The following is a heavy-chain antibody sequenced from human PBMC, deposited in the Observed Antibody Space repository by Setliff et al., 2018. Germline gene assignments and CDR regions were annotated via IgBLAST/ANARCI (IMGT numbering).Heavy chain of an antibody. Sequence: SETLSLTCTVSGGSISSHYWSWIRQPPGKGLEWIGSIYYSGSTNYNPSLKSRVTISVDTSKNKFSLKLSSVTAAATAVYYCARDFWYYDSSGYYEFPYFDYWGQGTLVTVSS. CDR2: IYYSGST. V-gene: IGHV4-59*11. J-gene: IGHJ4*02. CDR3: ARDFWYYDSSGYYEFPYFDY. D-gene: IGHD3-22*01. CDR1: GGSISSHY.